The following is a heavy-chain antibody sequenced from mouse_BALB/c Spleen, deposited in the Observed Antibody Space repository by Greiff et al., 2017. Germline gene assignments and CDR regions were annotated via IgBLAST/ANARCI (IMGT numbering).Heavy chain of an antibody. CDR2: INPSTGYT. Sequence: VKLVESGAELAKPGASVKMSCKASGYIFTSYWMHWVKQRPGQGLEWIGYINPSTGYTEYNQKFKDKATLTADKSSSTAYMQLSSLTSEDSAVYYCARGGPMDYWGQGTSVTVSS. V-gene: IGHV1-7*01. CDR1: GYIFTSYW. J-gene: IGHJ4*01. CDR3: ARGGPMDY.